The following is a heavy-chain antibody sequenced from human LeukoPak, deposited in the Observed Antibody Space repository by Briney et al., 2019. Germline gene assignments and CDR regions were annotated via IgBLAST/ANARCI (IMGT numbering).Heavy chain of an antibody. D-gene: IGHD5-24*01. J-gene: IGHJ4*02. CDR1: GFTVSSNS. CDR3: ARKWGDGYILGIDY. V-gene: IGHV3-53*01. Sequence: PGGSLRLSCTVSGFTVSSNSMSWVRQAPGKGLEWVSFIYSDNTHYSDSVKGRFTISRDNSKNTVNLQMNSLRAEDTAVYYCARKWGDGYILGIDYWGQGTLVTVSS. CDR2: IYSDNT.